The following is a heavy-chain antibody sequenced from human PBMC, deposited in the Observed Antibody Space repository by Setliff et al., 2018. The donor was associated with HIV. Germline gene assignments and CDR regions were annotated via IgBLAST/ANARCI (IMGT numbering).Heavy chain of an antibody. CDR1: GYTFTDYY. CDR3: ATLDYYGLQTYNLALHY. J-gene: IGHJ4*02. V-gene: IGHV1-69-2*01. D-gene: IGHD3-10*01. CDR2: VDPKNGKT. Sequence: ASVKVSCKASGYTFTDYYMHWVQQAPGKGLEWMGRVDPKNGKTLYAENLRGRITITADTSTDTAYMELNSLRSEDTAMYYCATLDYYGLQTYNLALHYWGQGTLVTVSS.